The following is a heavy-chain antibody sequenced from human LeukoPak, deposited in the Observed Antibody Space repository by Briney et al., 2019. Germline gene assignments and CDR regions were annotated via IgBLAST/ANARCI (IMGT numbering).Heavy chain of an antibody. CDR1: GFTFSSYS. CDR2: ISSSSSYI. V-gene: IGHV3-21*01. CDR3: ASGGGYYDSSGYYIEQDAFDI. Sequence: PGGSLRLSCAASGFTFSSYSMNWVRQAPGKGLEWVSSISSSSSYIYYADSVKGRFTISRDNAKNSRYLQMNSLRAEDTAVYYCASGGGYYDSSGYYIEQDAFDIWGQGTMVTVSS. J-gene: IGHJ3*02. D-gene: IGHD3-22*01.